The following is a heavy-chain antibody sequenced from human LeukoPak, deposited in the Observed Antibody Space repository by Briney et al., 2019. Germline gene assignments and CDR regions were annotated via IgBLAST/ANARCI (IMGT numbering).Heavy chain of an antibody. CDR1: GFSFSTYA. CDR2: ISGTGDST. V-gene: IGHV3-23*01. J-gene: IGHJ4*02. D-gene: IGHD2-15*01. Sequence: GGSLRLSCAASGFSFSTYAMGWVRQAPGKGLEWVSSISGTGDSTYYADAVKGRFTISRDNSKNTLYLQMNSLRAEDAAVYYCVEDVVVIVAAKPGIWGQGTLVTVSS. CDR3: VEDVVVIVAAKPGI.